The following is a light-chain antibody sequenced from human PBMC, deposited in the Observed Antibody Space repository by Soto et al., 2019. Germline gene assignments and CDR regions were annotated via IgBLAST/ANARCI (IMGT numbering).Light chain of an antibody. Sequence: HSVLTQPASVSGSPGQSITISCTGTSSDVGSYNLVSWYQQHPGKAPKFMIYEGSKRPSGVSNRFSGSKSGNTASLTISGLQAEDEADYYCCSYAGSSPYVFGTGTKVTVL. J-gene: IGLJ1*01. V-gene: IGLV2-23*01. CDR3: CSYAGSSPYV. CDR2: EGS. CDR1: SSDVGSYNL.